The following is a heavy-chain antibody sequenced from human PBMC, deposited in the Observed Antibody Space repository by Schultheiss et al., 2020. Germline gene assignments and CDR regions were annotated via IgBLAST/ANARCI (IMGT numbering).Heavy chain of an antibody. V-gene: IGHV3-33*01. CDR1: GFTFSSYG. CDR2: IWYDGNNK. D-gene: IGHD3-16*01. CDR3: ARDRSVTFGGANYGMDV. Sequence: WGSLRLSCAASGFTFSSYGMHWVRQAPGKGLEWVAVIWYDGNNKYFVDSVKGRFTISRDNYKNTLYLQMNSLRAEDTAVYYCARDRSVTFGGANYGMDVWGQGTTVTVSS. J-gene: IGHJ6*02.